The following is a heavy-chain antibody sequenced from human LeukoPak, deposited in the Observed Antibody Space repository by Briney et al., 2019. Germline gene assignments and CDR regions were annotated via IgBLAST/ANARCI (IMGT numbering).Heavy chain of an antibody. Sequence: QPGGSLRLSCAASGFTFSSYAMHWVRQAPGKGLEWVAVISYDGSNKYYADSVKGRFTISRDNSKNTLYLQMNSLRAEDTAVYYCARDRYYYFDYWGQGTLVTVSS. CDR2: ISYDGSNK. J-gene: IGHJ4*02. D-gene: IGHD3-10*01. V-gene: IGHV3-30*04. CDR3: ARDRYYYFDY. CDR1: GFTFSSYA.